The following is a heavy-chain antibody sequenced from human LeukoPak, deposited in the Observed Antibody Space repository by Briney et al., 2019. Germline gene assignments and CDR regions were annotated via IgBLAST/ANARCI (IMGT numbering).Heavy chain of an antibody. CDR2: IRRKAYGGAA. CDR1: GFTFGDYA. J-gene: IGHJ3*02. V-gene: IGHV3-49*04. D-gene: IGHD6-13*01. CDR3: TSGRRPNIAAAGNAFDI. Sequence: QSGGSLRLSCTGSGFTFGDYAMNWVRQAPGKGLEWVGLIRRKAYGGAAEYAASVKGRFAISRDDCRSIAYLQMNSLKTEDTAVYYCTSGRRPNIAAAGNAFDIWGQGTMVTVSS.